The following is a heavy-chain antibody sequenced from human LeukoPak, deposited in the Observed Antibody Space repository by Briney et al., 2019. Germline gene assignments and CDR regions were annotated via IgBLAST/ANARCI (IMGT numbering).Heavy chain of an antibody. CDR3: ARDDGQGGPFDY. CDR2: IYSGGST. J-gene: IGHJ4*02. D-gene: IGHD3-16*01. CDR1: GFTVSSNY. Sequence: GGSLRLSCAVSGFTVSSNYMSWVRRAPGKGLEWVSVIYSGGSTYYADSVKGRFTISRDNSKNTLYLQMNGLRAEDTAVYYCARDDGQGGPFDYWGQGTLVTVSS. V-gene: IGHV3-53*01.